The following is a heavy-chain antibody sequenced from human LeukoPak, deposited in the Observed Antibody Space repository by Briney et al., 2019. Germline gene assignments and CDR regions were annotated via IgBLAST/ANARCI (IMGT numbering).Heavy chain of an antibody. D-gene: IGHD3-22*01. CDR2: IIPIFGTA. CDR3: ARDGGPYDSSGPLGY. CDR1: GGTFSSYA. V-gene: IGHV1-69*13. J-gene: IGHJ4*02. Sequence: GASVKVSCKASGGTFSSYAISWVRQAPGQGLEWVGGIIPIFGTANYAQKFQGRVTITADESTSTAYMELSSLRSEDTAVYYCARDGGPYDSSGPLGYWGQGTLVTVSS.